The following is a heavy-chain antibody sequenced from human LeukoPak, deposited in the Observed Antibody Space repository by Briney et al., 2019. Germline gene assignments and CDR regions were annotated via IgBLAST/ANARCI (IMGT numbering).Heavy chain of an antibody. D-gene: IGHD6-6*01. V-gene: IGHV4-39*01. J-gene: IGHJ4*02. CDR3: ASYEYSSPVYYFDY. CDR1: GSSISSSSYY. Sequence: SETLSLTCTVSGSSISSSSYYWGWIRQPPGKGLEWIGSIYYSGSTYCNPSLKSRVTISVDTSKNQFSLKLSSVTAADTAVYYCASYEYSSPVYYFDYWGQGTLVTVSS. CDR2: IYYSGST.